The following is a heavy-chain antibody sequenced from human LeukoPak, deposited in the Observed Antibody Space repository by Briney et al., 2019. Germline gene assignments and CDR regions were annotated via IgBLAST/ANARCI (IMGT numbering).Heavy chain of an antibody. Sequence: SETLSLTCTVSGGSISDYYWSWIRQPAGKGLEWIGRIYPSGSTNYSPSLKSRFTMSVDTSKNQFSLRLSSVSAADTAVYYCARDTGYFGSGGFDLWGQGTLVTVSS. J-gene: IGHJ4*02. D-gene: IGHD3-10*01. CDR1: GGSISDYY. V-gene: IGHV4-4*07. CDR2: IYPSGST. CDR3: ARDTGYFGSGGFDL.